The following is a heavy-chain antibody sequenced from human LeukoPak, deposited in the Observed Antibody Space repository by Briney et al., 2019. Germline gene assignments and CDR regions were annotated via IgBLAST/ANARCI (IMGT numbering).Heavy chain of an antibody. D-gene: IGHD4-23*01. V-gene: IGHV3-30*18. J-gene: IGHJ4*02. Sequence: GGSLRLSCAASAFTFSSYGMHWVRQAPGKGLEWVAVISSDGSDKYYADSVKGRFTISRDNSKNTMYLQMNSLRDEDTAVYYCAKGSATTVVTIDYWGQGTLVTVSS. CDR1: AFTFSSYG. CDR3: AKGSATTVVTIDY. CDR2: ISSDGSDK.